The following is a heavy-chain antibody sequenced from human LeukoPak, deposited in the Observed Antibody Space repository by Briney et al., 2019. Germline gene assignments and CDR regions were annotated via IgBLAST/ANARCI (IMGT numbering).Heavy chain of an antibody. Sequence: GGSLRLSCAASGITFSSYGMHWVRQAPGKGLEWVAVISYDGSNKYYADSVKGRFTISRDNSKNTLYLQMNSLRAEDTAVYYCAKPAGWIQLWLLGDFDYWGQGTLVTVSS. D-gene: IGHD5-18*01. CDR3: AKPAGWIQLWLLGDFDY. J-gene: IGHJ4*02. V-gene: IGHV3-30*18. CDR2: ISYDGSNK. CDR1: GITFSSYG.